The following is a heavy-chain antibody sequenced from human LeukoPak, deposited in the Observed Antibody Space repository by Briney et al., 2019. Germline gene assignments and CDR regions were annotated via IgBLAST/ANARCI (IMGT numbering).Heavy chain of an antibody. J-gene: IGHJ4*02. CDR3: ARDNYYYDSSGYSPFDY. CDR2: INPSGGST. CDR1: GYTFTSYY. D-gene: IGHD3-22*01. V-gene: IGHV1-46*01. Sequence: GASVKVSCKASGYTFTSYYMHWVRQAPGQGLEWMGIINPSGGSTSYAQKFQGRVTMTRDMSTSTVYMELSSLRSEDTAVYYCARDNYYYDSSGYSPFDYWAREPWSPSPQ.